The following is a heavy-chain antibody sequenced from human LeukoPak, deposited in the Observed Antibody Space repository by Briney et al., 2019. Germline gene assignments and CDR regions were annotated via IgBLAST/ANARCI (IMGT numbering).Heavy chain of an antibody. J-gene: IGHJ5*02. CDR2: ITSNGDST. Sequence: GGSLRPSCTASGFTFSSYAMHWVRQAPGKELEYVSAITSNGDSTHYARSVKGRFTISRDNSKDTVYLQMGSLRSEDMAVYYCARGPYHMLFMPTWFDTWGQGTVVTVSS. CDR1: GFTFSSYA. D-gene: IGHD2/OR15-2a*01. V-gene: IGHV3-64*01. CDR3: ARGPYHMLFMPTWFDT.